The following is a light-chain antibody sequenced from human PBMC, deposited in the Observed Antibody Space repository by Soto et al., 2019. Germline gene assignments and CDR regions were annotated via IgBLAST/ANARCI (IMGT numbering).Light chain of an antibody. V-gene: IGKV1-5*01. CDR2: DAS. CDR3: QQYNSSPYT. CDR1: QSISSW. J-gene: IGKJ2*01. Sequence: DIQMTQSPSTLSASVGDRVTITCRASQSISSWLAWYQQKPGKAPKLLHYDASSLESGVPSRFSGSGSATDFTLTISSLQPDDFAPYYCQQYNSSPYTFGHGNKLEIK.